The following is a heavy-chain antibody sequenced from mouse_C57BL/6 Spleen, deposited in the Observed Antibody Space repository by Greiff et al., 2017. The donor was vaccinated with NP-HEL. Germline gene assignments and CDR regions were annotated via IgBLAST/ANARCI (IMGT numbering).Heavy chain of an antibody. D-gene: IGHD1-1*01. CDR3: ARSSITTVVALD. CDR2: INPSSGYP. Sequence: QVQLKQSGAELARPGASVKMSCKASGYTFTSYTMHWVKQRPGPGLEWIGYINPSSGYPQYNQKFKDKATLTADKSSSTAYMQLSSLTSEDSAVYYCARSSITTVVALDWGQGTTLTVSS. J-gene: IGHJ2*01. V-gene: IGHV1-4*01. CDR1: GYTFTSYT.